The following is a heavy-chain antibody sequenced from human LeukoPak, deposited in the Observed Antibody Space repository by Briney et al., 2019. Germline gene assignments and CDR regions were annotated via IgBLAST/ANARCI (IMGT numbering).Heavy chain of an antibody. Sequence: PGGSLRLSCAASGFTVSSNYMSWVRQAPGKGLEWVSVIYSGGSTYYADSVKGRFTISRDNSKNTLYLQMNSLRAQDTAVYYCARVESSSWYADYSGQGTLVTVSS. J-gene: IGHJ4*02. D-gene: IGHD6-13*01. V-gene: IGHV3-53*01. CDR3: ARVESSSWYADY. CDR1: GFTVSSNY. CDR2: IYSGGST.